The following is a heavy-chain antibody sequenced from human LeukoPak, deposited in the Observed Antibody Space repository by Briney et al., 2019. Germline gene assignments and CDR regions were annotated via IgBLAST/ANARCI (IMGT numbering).Heavy chain of an antibody. CDR3: ARDLIEWLQFGGGAFDI. CDR2: IYHSGST. Sequence: SETLSLTCAVSGGSISSSNWWSWVRQPPGKGLEWIGEIYHSGSTNYNPSLKSRVTISVDKSKNQFSLKLSSVTAADTAVYYCARDLIEWLQFGGGAFDIWGQGTMVTVSS. V-gene: IGHV4-4*02. J-gene: IGHJ3*02. CDR1: GGSISSSNW. D-gene: IGHD5-24*01.